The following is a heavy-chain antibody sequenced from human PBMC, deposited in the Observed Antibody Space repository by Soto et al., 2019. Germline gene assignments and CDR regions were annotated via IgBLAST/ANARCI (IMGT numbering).Heavy chain of an antibody. CDR3: AKDGADTGTYYFDY. CDR2: ISNDGSNK. J-gene: IGHJ4*02. D-gene: IGHD1-26*01. CDR1: NFTFSNYG. V-gene: IGHV3-30*18. Sequence: QVQLVESGGGVVRPGRSLRLSCAASNFTFSNYGMHWVRQAPGKGLEWVALISNDGSNKYYTDSVKGRFTISRDNSRNTLSLQMNSPRADDTAVYYCAKDGADTGTYYFDYWGQGTLITVSS.